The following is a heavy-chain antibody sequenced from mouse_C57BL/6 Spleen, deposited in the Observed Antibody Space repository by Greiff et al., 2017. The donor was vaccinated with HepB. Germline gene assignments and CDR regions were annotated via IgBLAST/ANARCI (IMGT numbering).Heavy chain of an antibody. Sequence: EVQGVESGGGLVKPGGSLKLSCAASGFTFSDYGMHWLRQAPEKGLEWVAYISSGSSTIYYADTVKGRFTISRDNAKNTLFLQMTRLRSEDTAMYYCARWRIYYGYGSAMDYWGQGTSVTVSS. D-gene: IGHD2-2*01. CDR3: ARWRIYYGYGSAMDY. J-gene: IGHJ4*01. CDR2: ISSGSSTI. V-gene: IGHV5-17*01. CDR1: GFTFSDYG.